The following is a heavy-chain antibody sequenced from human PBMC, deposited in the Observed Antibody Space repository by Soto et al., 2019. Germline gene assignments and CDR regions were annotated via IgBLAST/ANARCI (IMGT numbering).Heavy chain of an antibody. CDR2: ISTSAVTS. J-gene: IGHJ6*02. CDR1: GFTFSSYA. Sequence: GGSLRLSCAASGFTFSSYAMSWVRQAPGMGLEWVSAISTSAVTSYNADSVKGRFTISRDNSKNTLYLQMNSLRAEDTAVYYCAKALLVNYYYYYGVDVWGQGTTVTVSS. V-gene: IGHV3-23*01. CDR3: AKALLVNYYYYYGVDV. D-gene: IGHD3-3*02.